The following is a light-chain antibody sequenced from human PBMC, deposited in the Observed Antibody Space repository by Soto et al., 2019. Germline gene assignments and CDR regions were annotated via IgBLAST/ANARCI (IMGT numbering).Light chain of an antibody. J-gene: IGLJ2*01. CDR3: QPYDSSLSGYVV. CDR1: SSNIGAGYD. CDR2: GNS. Sequence: QAVVTQPPSVSGAPGQRVTISCTGSSSNIGAGYDVHWYQQLPGTAPKLLIYGNSNRPSGVPDRFSGSKSGTSASLAITGLQAEDEADYYCQPYDSSLSGYVVFGGGTKLTVL. V-gene: IGLV1-40*01.